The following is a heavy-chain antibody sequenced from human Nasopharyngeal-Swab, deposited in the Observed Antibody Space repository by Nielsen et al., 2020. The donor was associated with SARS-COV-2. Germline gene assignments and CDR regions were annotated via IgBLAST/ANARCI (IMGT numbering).Heavy chain of an antibody. CDR3: ARFTPYDSSGYYSLHYYYMDV. D-gene: IGHD3-22*01. V-gene: IGHV5-51*01. Sequence: GGSLRLSCKGSGYSFTSYWIGWVRQMPGKGLEWMGIIYPGDSDTRYSPSFQGQVTISADKSISTAYLQWSSLKASDTAMYYCARFTPYDSSGYYSLHYYYMDVWGKGTTVTVSS. CDR2: IYPGDSDT. J-gene: IGHJ6*03. CDR1: GYSFTSYW.